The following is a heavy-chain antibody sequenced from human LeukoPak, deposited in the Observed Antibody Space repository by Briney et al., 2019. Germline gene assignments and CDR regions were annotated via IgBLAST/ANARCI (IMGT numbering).Heavy chain of an antibody. V-gene: IGHV4-61*01. D-gene: IGHD2-21*01. Sequence: SETLSLTCTVSGGSVTSGSNYWSWIRQPPGRGLEWIGYIYSSGSTGYNPGLKSRVTISMDPSKNQFSLKLRSVTAADTAVYFCAKEHMAGTGYFDGWGKGTLVSVSS. J-gene: IGHJ4*02. CDR2: IYSSGST. CDR3: AKEHMAGTGYFDG. CDR1: GGSVTSGSNY.